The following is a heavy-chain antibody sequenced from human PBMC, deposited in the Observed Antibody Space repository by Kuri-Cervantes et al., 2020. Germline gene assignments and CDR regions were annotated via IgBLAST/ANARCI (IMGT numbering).Heavy chain of an antibody. Sequence: GESLKISCAASGFTFSSYWMSWVRQAPGKGLEWVANIKQDGSEKYYVDSVKGRFTISRDNAKNSLYLQMNSLRAEDTAVYYCTRFDIVVVAFDYWGQGTLVTVSS. J-gene: IGHJ4*02. CDR2: IKQDGSEK. D-gene: IGHD2-15*01. CDR1: GFTFSSYW. V-gene: IGHV3-7*03. CDR3: TRFDIVVVAFDY.